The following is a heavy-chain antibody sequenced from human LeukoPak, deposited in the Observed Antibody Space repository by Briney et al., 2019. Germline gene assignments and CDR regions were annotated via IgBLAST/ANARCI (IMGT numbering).Heavy chain of an antibody. Sequence: SSETLSLTCTVSGGSISSGDYYWSWIRQPPGKGLEWFGYIYYSGSTYYNPSLKSRVTISVDTSKNQFSLKLSSVTAADTAVYYCAGHFYGSGSPDYWGQGTLVTVSS. J-gene: IGHJ4*02. CDR1: GGSISSGDYY. CDR3: AGHFYGSGSPDY. V-gene: IGHV4-30-4*01. D-gene: IGHD3-10*01. CDR2: IYYSGST.